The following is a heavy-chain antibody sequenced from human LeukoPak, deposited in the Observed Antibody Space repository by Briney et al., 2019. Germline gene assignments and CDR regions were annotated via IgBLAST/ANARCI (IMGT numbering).Heavy chain of an antibody. Sequence: SETLSLTCTVSGGSISSGGYYWSWIRQHPGKGLEWIGYIYYSGSTYYNPSLKSRVTISVDTSKNQFSLKLSSVTAADTAVYYCARAQHIVVVTAIRGWDAFDIWGQGTMVTVSS. D-gene: IGHD2-21*02. CDR2: IYYSGST. CDR1: GGSISSGGYY. CDR3: ARAQHIVVVTAIRGWDAFDI. V-gene: IGHV4-31*03. J-gene: IGHJ3*02.